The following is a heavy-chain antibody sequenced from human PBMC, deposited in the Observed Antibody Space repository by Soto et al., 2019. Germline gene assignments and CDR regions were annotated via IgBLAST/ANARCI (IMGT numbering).Heavy chain of an antibody. Sequence: QVQLQESGPGLVKPSQTLSLTCTVSGGSISNVFYYWSWIRQHPGKGLEWIGYIYYKGTTYYSPSLKSRVTISIDTSKNRFSLELSSVTAADTAVYYCARQAMAVFDYWGQGTLVTVSS. V-gene: IGHV4-31*03. CDR2: IYYKGTT. CDR3: ARQAMAVFDY. J-gene: IGHJ4*02. CDR1: GGSISNVFYY. D-gene: IGHD6-19*01.